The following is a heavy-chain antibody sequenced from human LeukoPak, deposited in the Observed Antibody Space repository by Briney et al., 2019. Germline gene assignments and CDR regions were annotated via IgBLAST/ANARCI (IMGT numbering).Heavy chain of an antibody. D-gene: IGHD2-21*02. V-gene: IGHV4-59*08. CDR3: ARHGYCTGDCYSGFDC. J-gene: IGHJ4*02. CDR1: GGSISSYY. Sequence: PSETLSLTCTVSGGSISSYYWSWIRQPPGKGLEWLGYIYHSGYTNYNLSLKSRVTISVDTSKNHFSLKLSSVTAADTAVYYCARHGYCTGDCYSGFDCWGQGTLVTVST. CDR2: IYHSGYT.